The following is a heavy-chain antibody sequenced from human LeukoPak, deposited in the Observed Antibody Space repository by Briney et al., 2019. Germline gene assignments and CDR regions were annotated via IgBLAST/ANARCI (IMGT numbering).Heavy chain of an antibody. CDR1: GYTFTSYD. V-gene: IGHV1-8*01. CDR3: ARAPSKRITIFGVVIIPPPYYYYGMDV. D-gene: IGHD3-3*01. Sequence: VASVKVSCKASGYTFTSYDINWVRQATGQGLEWMGWMNPNSGNTGYAQKFQGRVTMTRNTSISTAYMELSSLRSEDTAVYYCARAPSKRITIFGVVIIPPPYYYYGMDVWGQGTTVTVSS. J-gene: IGHJ6*02. CDR2: MNPNSGNT.